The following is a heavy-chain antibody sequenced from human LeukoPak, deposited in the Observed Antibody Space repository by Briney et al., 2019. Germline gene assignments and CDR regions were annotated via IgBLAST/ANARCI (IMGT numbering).Heavy chain of an antibody. CDR1: GFSVSGHY. V-gene: IGHV3-53*01. CDR3: ARDRPYYDKGDMDV. Sequence: GGSLRLSCAASGFSVSGHYMSWVRQAPGKGLQWVSILFTDGTTYYADSVRGRFAISRDSYRNTLYLHMTGLRADVTALYFCARDRPYYDKGDMDVWGQGTMVTVSS. CDR2: LFTDGTT. D-gene: IGHD3-16*01. J-gene: IGHJ6*02.